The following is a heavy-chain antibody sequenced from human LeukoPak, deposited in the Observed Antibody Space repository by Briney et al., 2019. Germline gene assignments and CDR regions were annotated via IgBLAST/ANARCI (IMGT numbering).Heavy chain of an antibody. CDR3: ARLLLGYRSSTSCFNWFDP. Sequence: SETLSLTCTVSGGSISSSSYYWGWIRQPPGKGLEWIGSIYYSGSTYYNPSLKSRVAISVDTSKNQFSLKLSSVAAADTAVYYCARLLLGYRSSTSCFNWFDPRGQGTLVTVSS. J-gene: IGHJ5*02. D-gene: IGHD2-2*03. CDR1: GGSISSSSYY. V-gene: IGHV4-39*01. CDR2: IYYSGST.